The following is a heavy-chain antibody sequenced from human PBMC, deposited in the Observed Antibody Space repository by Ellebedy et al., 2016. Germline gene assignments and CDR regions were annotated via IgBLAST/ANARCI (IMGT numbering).Heavy chain of an antibody. V-gene: IGHV3-23*01. CDR1: GFTFSSYA. J-gene: IGHJ4*02. Sequence: GGSLRLSCAASGFTFSSYAMSWVRQAPGKGLEWVSVISGSGGSAYYADSVKGRFTISRDNSKNTLYLQMNSLRAEDTAVYYCAKFGFCTNGLCSTFDNWGQGTLVTVSS. CDR3: AKFGFCTNGLCSTFDN. CDR2: ISGSGGSA. D-gene: IGHD2-8*01.